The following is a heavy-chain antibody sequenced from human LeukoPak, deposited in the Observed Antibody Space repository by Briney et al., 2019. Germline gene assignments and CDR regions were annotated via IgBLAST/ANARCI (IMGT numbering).Heavy chain of an antibody. CDR2: IYTSGST. CDR1: GGSISSYY. V-gene: IGHV4-4*07. CDR3: ARAYYYTSGSHWFDP. Sequence: SETLSLTCTVSGGSISSYYWSWIRQPAGKGLEWIGRIYTSGSTKYNPSLMSRVTMSVDTSKSQFSLKLSSVTAADTAVYYCARAYYYTSGSHWFDPWGQGTLVTVSS. J-gene: IGHJ5*02. D-gene: IGHD3-10*01.